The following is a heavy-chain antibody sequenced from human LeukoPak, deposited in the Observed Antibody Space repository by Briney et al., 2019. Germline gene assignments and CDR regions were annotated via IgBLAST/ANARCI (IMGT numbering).Heavy chain of an antibody. CDR1: GYSFTSYW. CDR3: ARLYYDSGGYYSSNWFDP. D-gene: IGHD3-22*01. J-gene: IGHJ5*02. V-gene: IGHV5-51*01. Sequence: GESLKISCKGSGYSFTSYWIAWVRQMPGKGLEWMGFIYPGDSDTRYRPSFQGQVTISADKSISTAYLQWSSLKASDTAMYYCARLYYDSGGYYSSNWFDPRGQGTLVTVSS. CDR2: IYPGDSDT.